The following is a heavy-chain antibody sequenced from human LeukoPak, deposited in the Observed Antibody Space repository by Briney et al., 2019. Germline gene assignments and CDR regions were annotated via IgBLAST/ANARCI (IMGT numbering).Heavy chain of an antibody. D-gene: IGHD3-3*01. CDR1: GGSISSSSYY. J-gene: IGHJ4*02. CDR3: ARQTGVGLFILP. Sequence: PSETLSLTCTVSGGSISSSSYYWGWIRQPPGKGLEWIGSIYYSGSPNYNPSLKSRVTISVDTSKNQFSLKLTSVTAADTAVYYCARQTGVGLFILPGGQGTLVTVSS. CDR2: IYYSGSP. V-gene: IGHV4-39*01.